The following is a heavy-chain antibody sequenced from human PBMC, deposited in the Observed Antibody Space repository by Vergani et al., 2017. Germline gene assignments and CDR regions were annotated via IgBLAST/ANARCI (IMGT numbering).Heavy chain of an antibody. Sequence: QVQLVQSGAEVKKPGASVKVSCKASGYNFTGYYMHWVRQAPGQGLEWNGWINPNSGGTHYAKKFQGWVTMTRDTSISTAYMGLRRLRSDDKAVYYCARARSIVATIGRGFDYWGQGTLVTVSS. J-gene: IGHJ4*02. V-gene: IGHV1-2*04. CDR1: GYNFTGYY. D-gene: IGHD5-12*01. CDR3: ARARSIVATIGRGFDY. CDR2: INPNSGGT.